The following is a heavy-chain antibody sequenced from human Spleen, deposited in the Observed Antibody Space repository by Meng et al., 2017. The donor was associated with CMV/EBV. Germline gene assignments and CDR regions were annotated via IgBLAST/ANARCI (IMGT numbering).Heavy chain of an antibody. Sequence: LSCAASGFTFSSYSMNWVRQAPGKGLGWVSSISSSSSYIYYADSVKGRFTISRDNAKNSLYLQMNSLRAEDTAVYYCARVALGDFDYWGQGTLVTVSS. V-gene: IGHV3-21*01. CDR1: GFTFSSYS. CDR3: ARVALGDFDY. D-gene: IGHD3-3*02. J-gene: IGHJ4*02. CDR2: ISSSSSYI.